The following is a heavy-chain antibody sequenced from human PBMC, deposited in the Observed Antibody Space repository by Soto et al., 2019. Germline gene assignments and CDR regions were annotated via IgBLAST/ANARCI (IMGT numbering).Heavy chain of an antibody. CDR1: GLTFSSYW. J-gene: IGHJ5*02. CDR3: ARVLLQPNWFDP. CDR2: INSDGSST. Sequence: PGGSLRLSCAASGLTFSSYWMHWVRQAPGKGLVWVSRINSDGSSTSYADSVKGRFTISRDNAKNTLYLQMNSLRAEDTAVYYCARVLLQPNWFDPWGQGTLVTVSS. V-gene: IGHV3-74*01. D-gene: IGHD3-22*01.